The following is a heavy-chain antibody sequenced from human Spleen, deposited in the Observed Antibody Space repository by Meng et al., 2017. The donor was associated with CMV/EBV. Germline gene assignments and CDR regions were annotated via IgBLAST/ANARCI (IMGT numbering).Heavy chain of an antibody. Sequence: SLKISCAASGFIFDDYAMHWVRQAPGRGLEWVSCISWNSGRTGYADSVKGRFTISRDNAKKSQYLQMNSLRAEDMALYYCVQERSATYVTSLGHWGQGTLVTVSS. J-gene: IGHJ4*02. V-gene: IGHV3-9*03. CDR2: ISWNSGRT. CDR1: GFIFDDYA. CDR3: VQERSATYVTSLGH. D-gene: IGHD3-10*02.